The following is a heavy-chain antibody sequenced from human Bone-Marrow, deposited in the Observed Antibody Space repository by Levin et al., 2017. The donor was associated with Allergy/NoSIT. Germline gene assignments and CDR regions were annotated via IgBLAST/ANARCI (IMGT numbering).Heavy chain of an antibody. CDR1: IFSFNSYG. D-gene: IGHD1-26*01. Sequence: GESLKISCAASIFSFNSYGMHWVRQAPGKGLEWITLISFDGNDKYYADSVKGRFTVSRDNSKNTLYLQMNSLRAEDTALYYCAKDIGVGVTLVGMDVWGQGTTVTVSS. CDR3: AKDIGVGVTLVGMDV. CDR2: ISFDGNDK. J-gene: IGHJ6*02. V-gene: IGHV3-30*18.